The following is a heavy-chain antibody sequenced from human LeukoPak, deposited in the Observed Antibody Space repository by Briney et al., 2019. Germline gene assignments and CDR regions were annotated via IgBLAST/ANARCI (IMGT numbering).Heavy chain of an antibody. Sequence: SVKVSCKASGGTSSSYAISWVRQAPGQGLEWMGGIIPIFGTANYAQKLQGRVTMTTDTSTSTAYMELRSLRSDDTAVYYCARALTPYYDFWSGSLYYFDYWGQGTLVTVSS. CDR3: ARALTPYYDFWSGSLYYFDY. J-gene: IGHJ4*02. CDR2: IIPIFGTA. V-gene: IGHV1-69*05. D-gene: IGHD3-3*01. CDR1: GGTSSSYA.